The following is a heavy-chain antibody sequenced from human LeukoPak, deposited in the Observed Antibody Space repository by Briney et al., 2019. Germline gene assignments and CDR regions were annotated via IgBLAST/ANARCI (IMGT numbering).Heavy chain of an antibody. CDR1: GVSITSGSYY. D-gene: IGHD2-2*01. Sequence: PSQTLSLTCSVSGVSITSGSYYWSWIRQPAGKGLEWIGRIYTSGSTNYNPSLKSRVTISLDTSKNQFSLKVSSVTAADTAVYYCARKGGDLLSYSFDYWGQGALVTVSS. J-gene: IGHJ4*02. V-gene: IGHV4-61*02. CDR2: IYTSGST. CDR3: ARKGGDLLSYSFDY.